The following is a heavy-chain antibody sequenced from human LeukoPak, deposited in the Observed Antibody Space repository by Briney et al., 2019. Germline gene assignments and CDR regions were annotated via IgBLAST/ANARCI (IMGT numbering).Heavy chain of an antibody. CDR2: MRYDGSNE. V-gene: IGHV3-30*02. CDR1: GFTFSGDG. D-gene: IGHD4-17*01. CDR3: AKPKLGGDYVAEFDY. J-gene: IGHJ4*02. Sequence: GGSLRLSCAASGFTFSGDGVRWVRQAPGKGLEWVASMRYDGSNEYYADSVKGRFSTSRDNSKNTLYLQMNSLRAEDTAVYYCAKPKLGGDYVAEFDYWGQGTLVTVSS.